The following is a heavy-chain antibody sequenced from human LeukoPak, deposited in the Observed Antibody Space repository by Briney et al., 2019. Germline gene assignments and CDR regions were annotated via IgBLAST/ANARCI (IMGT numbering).Heavy chain of an antibody. V-gene: IGHV4-38-2*02. CDR1: GYSISSSYY. J-gene: IGHJ6*03. CDR3: ARNTYYYGSGLGYYMDV. D-gene: IGHD3-10*01. CDR2: IYYSGST. Sequence: PSETLSLTCTVSGYSISSSYYWGWIRQPPGKGLEWIGSIYYSGSTYYNPSLKSRVTISVDTSKNQFSLKLSSVTAADTAVYYCARNTYYYGSGLGYYMDVWGKGTTVTVSS.